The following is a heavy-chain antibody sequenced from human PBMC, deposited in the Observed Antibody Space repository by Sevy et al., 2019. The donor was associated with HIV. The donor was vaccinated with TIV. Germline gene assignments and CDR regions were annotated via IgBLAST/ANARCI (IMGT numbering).Heavy chain of an antibody. J-gene: IGHJ5*02. V-gene: IGHV1-69*06. CDR1: GGTFSSYA. Sequence: ASVKVSCKASGGTFSSYAISWVRQAPGQRLEWMGGISPIFGTANYAQKFQGRVTITADKSTSTVYMELSSLRSEDTAVYCCARTDLNRGWFDPWGQGTLVTVSS. CDR3: ARTDLNRGWFDP. CDR2: ISPIFGTA.